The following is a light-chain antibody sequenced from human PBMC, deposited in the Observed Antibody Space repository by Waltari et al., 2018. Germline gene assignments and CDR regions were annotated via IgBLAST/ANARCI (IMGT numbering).Light chain of an antibody. J-gene: IGLJ2*01. CDR1: ISDVGAYNY. CDR3: SSYTTSGTLI. CDR2: AVT. V-gene: IGLV2-14*03. Sequence: QSALTQPASVSGSPGQSITISCTGPISDVGAYNYVSLYQHHPGTPPQPIIYAVTKRPSGVSKRFSGSESGTTASLTISGLQAEDEADFYCSSYTTSGTLIFGGGTKLTVL.